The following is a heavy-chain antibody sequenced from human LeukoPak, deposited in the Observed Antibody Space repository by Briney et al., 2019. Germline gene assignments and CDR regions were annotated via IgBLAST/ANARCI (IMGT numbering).Heavy chain of an antibody. CDR3: ARLGLHGSGTYYFFDY. CDR2: IDPNTGDT. Sequence: ASVKVSCKASGQSLTGYFIHWVRQAPGQGLEWVGRIDPNTGDTIYAQNFQGRVAVTSATSISTAYMELSRLTSDDTAVYFCARLGLHGSGTYYFFDYWGQGTLVTVSS. CDR1: GQSLTGYF. J-gene: IGHJ4*02. V-gene: IGHV1-2*06. D-gene: IGHD3-10*01.